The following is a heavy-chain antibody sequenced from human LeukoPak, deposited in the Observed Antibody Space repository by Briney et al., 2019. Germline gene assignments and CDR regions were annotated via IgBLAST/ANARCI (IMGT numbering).Heavy chain of an antibody. CDR3: AKDRRDYYDSSGLKDAFDI. J-gene: IGHJ3*02. D-gene: IGHD3-22*01. Sequence: GGSLRLSCAASGFTFSSYAMSWVRQAPGKGLEWVSAISGSGGSTYYAYSVKGRFTISRDNSKNTLYLQMNSLRAEDTAVYYCAKDRRDYYDSSGLKDAFDIWGQGTMVTVSS. CDR1: GFTFSSYA. CDR2: ISGSGGST. V-gene: IGHV3-23*01.